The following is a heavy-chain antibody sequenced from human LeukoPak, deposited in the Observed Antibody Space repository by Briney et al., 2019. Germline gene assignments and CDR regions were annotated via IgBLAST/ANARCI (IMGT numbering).Heavy chain of an antibody. CDR1: GGSISSSSYY. Sequence: SETLSLTRTVSGGSISSSSYYWGWIRQPPGKGLEWIGYIYYSGSTNYNPSLKSRVTISVDTSKNQFSLKLSSVTAADTAVYYCARNGDTYYYDSSGFNWFDPWGQGTLVTVSS. V-gene: IGHV4-61*05. J-gene: IGHJ5*02. CDR3: ARNGDTYYYDSSGFNWFDP. D-gene: IGHD3-22*01. CDR2: IYYSGST.